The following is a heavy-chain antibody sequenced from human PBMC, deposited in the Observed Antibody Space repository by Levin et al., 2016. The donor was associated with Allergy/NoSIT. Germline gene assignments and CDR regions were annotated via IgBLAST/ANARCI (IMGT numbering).Heavy chain of an antibody. V-gene: IGHV3-15*01. Sequence: VRQAPGKGLEWVGRIKSKTDGGTTDYAAPVKGRFTISRDDSKNTLYLQMNSLKTEDTAVYYCTTKVYCSSTSCISAFDIWGQGTMVTVSS. J-gene: IGHJ3*02. D-gene: IGHD2-2*01. CDR2: IKSKTDGGTT. CDR3: TTKVYCSSTSCISAFDI.